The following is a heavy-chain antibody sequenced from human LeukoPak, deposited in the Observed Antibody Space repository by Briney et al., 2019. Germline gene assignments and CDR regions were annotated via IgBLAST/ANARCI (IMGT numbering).Heavy chain of an antibody. CDR3: ARDDVTYYDFWSGYPHDAFDI. CDR1: GYTFTGYY. Sequence: ASVKVSCKASGYTFTGYYMHWVRQAPGQGLEWMGWINPNSGGTNYAQKFQGRVTMTRDTSISTAYMELSRLRSDDTAVYYCARDDVTYYDFWSGYPHDAFDIWGQGTMVTVSS. D-gene: IGHD3-3*01. CDR2: INPNSGGT. J-gene: IGHJ3*02. V-gene: IGHV1-2*02.